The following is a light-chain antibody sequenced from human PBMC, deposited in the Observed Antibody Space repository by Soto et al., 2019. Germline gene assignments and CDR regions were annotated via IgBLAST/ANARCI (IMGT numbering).Light chain of an antibody. V-gene: IGLV1-47*01. CDR3: AGWDDSLSGVV. Sequence: QLVLTQPPSAPGTPGQRVTISCSGSSSNIGSNYVYWYQQVPGTAPKLLIYRNNQRPSGVPDRFSGSKSGTSASLAISGLRSEDEADYYCAGWDDSLSGVVFGGGTKLTVL. CDR2: RNN. J-gene: IGLJ2*01. CDR1: SSNIGSNY.